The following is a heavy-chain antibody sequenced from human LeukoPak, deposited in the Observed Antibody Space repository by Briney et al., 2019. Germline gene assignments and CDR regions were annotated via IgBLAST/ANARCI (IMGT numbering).Heavy chain of an antibody. CDR2: IKQDGSAK. CDR3: AGCAGNSCYIDY. CDR1: GFSFISYW. Sequence: GGSLRLSCAASGFSFISYWMSWVRQAPEKGLEWVANIKQDGSAKNYVDSVKGRFTISRDNAKNSLYLQLNSLRAEDTAVYYCAGCAGNSCYIDYWGQGTLVIVSS. J-gene: IGHJ4*02. D-gene: IGHD1-1*01. V-gene: IGHV3-7*01.